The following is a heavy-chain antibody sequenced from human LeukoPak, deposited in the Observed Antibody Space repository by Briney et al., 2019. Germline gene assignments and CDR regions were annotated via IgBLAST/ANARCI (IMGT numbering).Heavy chain of an antibody. D-gene: IGHD6-19*01. CDR2: INHSGST. CDR1: GGSFSGYY. Sequence: SETLSLTCAVYGGSFSGYYWSWIRQPPGKGLEWIGEINHSGSTNYNPSLKSRVTISVDTSKNQFSLKLSSVTAADTAVYYCARGLSYSSGWYSFASPLQHWGQGTLVTVSS. V-gene: IGHV4-34*01. J-gene: IGHJ1*01. CDR3: ARGLSYSSGWYSFASPLQH.